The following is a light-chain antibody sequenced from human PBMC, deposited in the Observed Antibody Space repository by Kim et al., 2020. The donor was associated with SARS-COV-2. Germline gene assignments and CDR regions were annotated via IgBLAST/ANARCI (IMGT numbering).Light chain of an antibody. CDR1: ALPKQY. CDR2: KDS. CDR3: QSADSSGTWV. V-gene: IGLV3-25*03. J-gene: IGLJ3*02. Sequence: SYELTQPPSVSVAPGQTARITCAGDALPKQYAYWYQQTPGQAPVLVIYKDSERPSGIPERFSGSNSGTTVTLTISGVQAEDEADYYCQSADSSGTWVFGGGTQLTVL.